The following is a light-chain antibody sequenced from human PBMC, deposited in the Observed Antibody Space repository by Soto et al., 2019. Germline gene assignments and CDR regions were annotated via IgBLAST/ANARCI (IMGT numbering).Light chain of an antibody. CDR2: EVS. J-gene: IGLJ1*01. CDR3: CSYAGSTAWV. Sequence: QSVLTQPASVSGSTGQSITISCTGTSSDVGSYNLVSWYQQHPGKAPKLMIYEVSKRPSGVSNRFSGSKSGNTASLTISGLQAEDEADYYCCSYAGSTAWVFGTGTKVTV. V-gene: IGLV2-23*02. CDR1: SSDVGSYNL.